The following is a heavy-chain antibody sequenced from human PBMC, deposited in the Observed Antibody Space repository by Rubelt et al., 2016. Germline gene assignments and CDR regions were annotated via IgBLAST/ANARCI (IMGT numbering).Heavy chain of an antibody. CDR1: GYSFTTYY. J-gene: IGHJ4*02. Sequence: GASVKISCKASGYSFTTYYMHWVRQAPGQGLEWMVMIDPSGGATNYAQKFQGRITMTRDTSTSTVYLDLSSLRSEETAVYYCAREPASTCYFDFWGQGTLVTVSS. CDR2: IDPSGGAT. D-gene: IGHD2/OR15-2a*01. V-gene: IGHV1-46*01. CDR3: AREPASTCYFDF.